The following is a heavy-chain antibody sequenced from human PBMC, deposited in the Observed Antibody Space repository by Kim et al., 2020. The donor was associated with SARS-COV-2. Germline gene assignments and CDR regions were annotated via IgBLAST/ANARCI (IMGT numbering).Heavy chain of an antibody. V-gene: IGHV3-9*01. D-gene: IGHD3-22*01. Sequence: SVKGRFTISRDNAKNSLYLQMNSLRAEDTALYYCAKDRASGYYDSSGYRSWGQGTLVTASS. CDR3: AKDRASGYYDSSGYRS. J-gene: IGHJ4*02.